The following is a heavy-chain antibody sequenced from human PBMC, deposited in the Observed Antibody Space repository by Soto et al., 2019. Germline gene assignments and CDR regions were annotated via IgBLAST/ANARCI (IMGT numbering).Heavy chain of an antibody. CDR2: INGGNGNT. CDR3: ARLSSSRADFDY. Sequence: ASVKVSCKASGYTFTSYAIHWVRQAPGQRLEWMGWINGGNGNTIYSQKFQGRVTITRDTSASTAYMELSSLRSEDTAVYYCARLSSSRADFDYWGQGTLVTVSS. V-gene: IGHV1-3*01. D-gene: IGHD6-6*01. CDR1: GYTFTSYA. J-gene: IGHJ4*02.